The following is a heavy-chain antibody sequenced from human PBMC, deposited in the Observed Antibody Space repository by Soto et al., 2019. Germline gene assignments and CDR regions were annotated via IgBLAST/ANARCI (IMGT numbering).Heavy chain of an antibody. CDR2: ISAYNGNT. V-gene: IGHV1-18*01. CDR3: AREMWTRSGPQNFFDY. J-gene: IGHJ4*02. CDR1: GYTFTSYG. D-gene: IGHD6-25*01. Sequence: GASVKVSCKASGYTFTSYGISWVRQAPGQGLEWMGWISAYNGNTNYAQKLQGRVIMTTDTSTTTVYMELRSLRSDDTAVYYCAREMWTRSGPQNFFDYWGQGALVTVSS.